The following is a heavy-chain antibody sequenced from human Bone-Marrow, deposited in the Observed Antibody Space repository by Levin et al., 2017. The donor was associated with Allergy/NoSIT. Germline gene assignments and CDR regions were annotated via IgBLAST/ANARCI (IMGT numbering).Heavy chain of an antibody. Sequence: GGSLRLSCAASGFTFSSYAMHWVRQAPGKGLEWVAVISYDGSNKYYADSVKGRFTISRDNSKNTLYLQMNSLRAEDTAVYYCARAGSWNYVDYWGQGTLVTVSS. V-gene: IGHV3-30-3*01. D-gene: IGHD1-1*01. J-gene: IGHJ4*02. CDR3: ARAGSWNYVDY. CDR1: GFTFSSYA. CDR2: ISYDGSNK.